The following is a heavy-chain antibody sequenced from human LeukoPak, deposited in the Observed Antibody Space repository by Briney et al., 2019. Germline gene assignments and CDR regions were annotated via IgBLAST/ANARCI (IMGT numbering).Heavy chain of an antibody. CDR2: ISGSGGST. J-gene: IGHJ6*03. V-gene: IGHV3-23*01. CDR1: GFTFSSYA. Sequence: QPGGSLRLSCAASGFTFSSYAMSWVRQAPGKGLKWVSAISGSGGSTYYADSVKGRFTISRDNSKNTLYLQMNSLRAEDTAVYYCAKGAAAGTTEYRWDYYYYMDVWGKGTTVTVSS. D-gene: IGHD6-13*01. CDR3: AKGAAAGTTEYRWDYYYYMDV.